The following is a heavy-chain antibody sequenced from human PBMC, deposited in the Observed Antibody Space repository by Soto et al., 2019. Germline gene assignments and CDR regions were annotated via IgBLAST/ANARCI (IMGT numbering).Heavy chain of an antibody. D-gene: IGHD3-16*01. Sequence: QVQLVQSGAEVKKPGASVKVSCKASGYTFTRNAIHWVRQAPGQRLEWIGRIKAGNGDTKYSQKFQDRVTITRDTSASAAYMELSTLGSEDTSVYYCARSENDSTFDYWGQGTLVTVSS. J-gene: IGHJ4*02. CDR3: ARSENDSTFDY. CDR2: IKAGNGDT. CDR1: GYTFTRNA. V-gene: IGHV1-3*01.